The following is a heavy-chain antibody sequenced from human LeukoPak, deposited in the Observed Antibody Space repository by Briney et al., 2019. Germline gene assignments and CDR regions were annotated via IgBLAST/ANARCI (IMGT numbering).Heavy chain of an antibody. CDR2: IKSKTDGGTT. CDR3: TTSGGSGSCYNLSYYYYYMDV. CDR1: GFTFSNAW. Sequence: GGSLRLSCAASGFTFSNAWMSWVRQAPVKGLEWVGGIKSKTDGGTTDYAAPVKGRFTISRDDSKNTLYLQMNSLKTEDTAVYYCTTSGGSGSCYNLSYYYYYMDVWGKGTTVTVSS. V-gene: IGHV3-15*01. D-gene: IGHD3-10*01. J-gene: IGHJ6*03.